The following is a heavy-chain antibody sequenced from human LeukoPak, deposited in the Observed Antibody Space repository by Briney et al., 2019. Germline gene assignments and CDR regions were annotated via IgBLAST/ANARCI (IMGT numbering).Heavy chain of an antibody. D-gene: IGHD6-19*01. CDR2: IRYDGSNK. J-gene: IGHJ4*02. CDR1: GFTFRTYG. CDR3: ARAGSSGWFRVDN. Sequence: GGSLRLSCAASGFTFRTYGMHWVRQAPGKGLEWVTFIRYDGSNKYYAYSVKGRFTISRDNSKYTLYLQMNSLRAEDTAVYYCARAGSSGWFRVDNWGQGTQVTVSS. V-gene: IGHV3-30*02.